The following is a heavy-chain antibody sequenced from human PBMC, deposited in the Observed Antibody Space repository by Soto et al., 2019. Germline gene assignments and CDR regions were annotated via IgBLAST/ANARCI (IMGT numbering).Heavy chain of an antibody. CDR1: GFTFSSYS. J-gene: IGHJ5*02. Sequence: EVQLVESGGGLVKPGGSLRLSCAASGFTFSSYSMNWVRQAPGKGLEWVSSISSSSSYIYYADSVKGRFTISRDNAKNSLYLQMNSLRAEDTALYYCARDGSGDLVPNWFDPWGQGTLVTVSS. CDR2: ISSSSSYI. CDR3: ARDGSGDLVPNWFDP. V-gene: IGHV3-21*01. D-gene: IGHD2-15*01.